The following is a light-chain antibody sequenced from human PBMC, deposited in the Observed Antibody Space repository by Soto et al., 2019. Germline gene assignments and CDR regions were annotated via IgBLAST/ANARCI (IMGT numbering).Light chain of an antibody. J-gene: IGLJ1*01. Sequence: QSALTQPASVSGSPGQSITISCTGTSSDVGSYNLVSWYQQHPGKAPKLMIYEGSKRPSGVSDRFSGSKSANTASLTISGLQAEDEADYYCSSYTSSSTPYVFGTGTK. CDR2: EGS. V-gene: IGLV2-14*02. CDR1: SSDVGSYNL. CDR3: SSYTSSSTPYV.